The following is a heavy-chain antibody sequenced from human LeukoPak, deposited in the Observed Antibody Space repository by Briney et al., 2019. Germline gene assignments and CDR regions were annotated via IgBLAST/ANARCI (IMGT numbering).Heavy chain of an antibody. D-gene: IGHD6-13*01. Sequence: SETLSLTCAVYGGSFSGYYWSWIRQPPGKGLEWIGEINHSGSTNYNPSLKSRVTISVDTSKNQFSLKLSSVTAADTAVYYCARGRYSSSWKYYFDYWGQGTLVTVSS. J-gene: IGHJ4*02. CDR3: ARGRYSSSWKYYFDY. V-gene: IGHV4-34*01. CDR2: INHSGST. CDR1: GGSFSGYY.